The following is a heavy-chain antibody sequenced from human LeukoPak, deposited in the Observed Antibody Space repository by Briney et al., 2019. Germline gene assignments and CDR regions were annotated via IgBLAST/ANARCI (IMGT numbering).Heavy chain of an antibody. Sequence: PSETLSLTCAVYGRSFSGYYWSWIRQPPGKGLEWIGEINHSGSTNYNPSLKSRVTISVDTSKNQFSLKLSSVTAADTAVYYCARPGSRGYSGYGRWFDPWGQGTLVTVSS. V-gene: IGHV4-34*01. J-gene: IGHJ5*02. CDR1: GRSFSGYY. D-gene: IGHD5-12*01. CDR2: INHSGST. CDR3: ARPGSRGYSGYGRWFDP.